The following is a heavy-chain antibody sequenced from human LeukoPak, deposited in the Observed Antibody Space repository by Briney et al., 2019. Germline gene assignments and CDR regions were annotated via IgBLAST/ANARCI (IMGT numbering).Heavy chain of an antibody. Sequence: GGSLRLSCVVSGFTFTNYWMQWVRHVPGKGLVWVARMNSDGTSIIHADSVKGRFTISRDNAENTLYLQMNSLRPEDTALYYCARSQSGVFDVWGQGTMVIVSS. V-gene: IGHV3-74*01. CDR2: MNSDGTSI. J-gene: IGHJ3*01. CDR3: ARSQSGVFDV. CDR1: GFTFTNYW. D-gene: IGHD2-15*01.